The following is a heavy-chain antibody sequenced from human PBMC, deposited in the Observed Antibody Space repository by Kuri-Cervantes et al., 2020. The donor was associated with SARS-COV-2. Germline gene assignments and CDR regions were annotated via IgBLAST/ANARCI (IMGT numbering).Heavy chain of an antibody. CDR1: GYTFSDYY. D-gene: IGHD4-11*01. J-gene: IGHJ6*02. CDR2: INPRGGST. CDR3: ARNDYSNPRYYGMDV. Sequence: ASVKVSCKASGYTFSDYYMHWVRQAPGQGLEWMGIINPRGGSTNYAQKFQGRVTMIRDTSTNTVNMELSSLRSEDTAVYYFARNDYSNPRYYGMDVWGQGTTVTVSS. V-gene: IGHV1-46*01.